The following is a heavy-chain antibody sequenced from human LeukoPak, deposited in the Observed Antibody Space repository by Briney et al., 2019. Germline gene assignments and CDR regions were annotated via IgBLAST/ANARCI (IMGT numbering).Heavy chain of an antibody. CDR2: IYYSGST. V-gene: IGHV4-39*07. J-gene: IGHJ3*02. CDR1: GGSISSSSYY. D-gene: IGHD3-3*01. CDR3: ARPHWGSGYRDAFDI. Sequence: SETLSLTCTVSGGSISSSSYYWGWIRQPPGKGLEWIGSIYYSGSTYYNPSLKSRVTISVDTSKNQFSLKLSSVTAADTAVYYCARPHWGSGYRDAFDIWGQGTMVTVSS.